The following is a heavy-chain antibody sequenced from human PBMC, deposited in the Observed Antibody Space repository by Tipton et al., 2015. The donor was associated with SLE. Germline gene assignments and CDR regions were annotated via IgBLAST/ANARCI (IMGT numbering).Heavy chain of an antibody. CDR3: AREGADDCLDY. V-gene: IGHV4-38-2*02. CDR1: GYSISSGYY. CDR2: IYHSGST. Sequence: TLSLTCAVSGYSISSGYYWGWIRQPPGKGLEWIGRIYHSGSTYYNPSLKSRVTISVDTSKNQFSLKLSSVTAADTAVYYCAREGADDCLDYWGQGTLVTVSS. J-gene: IGHJ4*02. D-gene: IGHD2-21*02.